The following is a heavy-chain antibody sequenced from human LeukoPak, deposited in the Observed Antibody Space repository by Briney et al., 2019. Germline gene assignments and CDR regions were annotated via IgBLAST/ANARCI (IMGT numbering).Heavy chain of an antibody. V-gene: IGHV1-69*04. J-gene: IGHJ4*02. CDR2: IIPIFGIV. D-gene: IGHD3-10*01. CDR3: ASTQNSGNYYKGVDY. CDR1: GGTFSDYA. Sequence: RASVKVSFKASGGTFSDYAINWVRQAPGQGLEWMGRIIPIFGIVNYAQKFQVRITITADKSTSTAYMELSSLRSEDTAVYYCASTQNSGNYYKGVDYWGQGTLVTVSS.